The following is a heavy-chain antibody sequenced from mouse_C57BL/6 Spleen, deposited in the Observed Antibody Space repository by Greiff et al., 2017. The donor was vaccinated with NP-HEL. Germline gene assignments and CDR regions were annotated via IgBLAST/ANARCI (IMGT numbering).Heavy chain of an antibody. J-gene: IGHJ2*01. V-gene: IGHV5-9*01. Sequence: DVKLVESGGGLVKPGGSLKLSCAASGFTFSSYTMSWVRQTPEKRLEWVATISGGGGNTYYPDSVKGRFTISRDNAKNTLYLQMSSLRSEDTALYYCAREGNYYGSRRPYYFDYWGQGTTLTVSS. CDR3: AREGNYYGSRRPYYFDY. CDR1: GFTFSSYT. CDR2: ISGGGGNT. D-gene: IGHD1-1*01.